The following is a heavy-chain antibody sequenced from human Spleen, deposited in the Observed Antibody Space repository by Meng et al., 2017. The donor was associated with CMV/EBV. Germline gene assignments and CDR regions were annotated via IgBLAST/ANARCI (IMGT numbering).Heavy chain of an antibody. CDR1: GFTFEDYG. D-gene: IGHD3-22*01. V-gene: IGHV3-20*04. J-gene: IGHJ4*02. Sequence: GESLKISCVASGFTFEDYGMSWVRQAPGKGLEWVSGINWNGGSTGYADSVKGRFTISSDNAKNSLYLQMNSLRAEDTAVYYCARGSYYDSSGHTDYWGQGTLVTVSS. CDR2: INWNGGST. CDR3: ARGSYYDSSGHTDY.